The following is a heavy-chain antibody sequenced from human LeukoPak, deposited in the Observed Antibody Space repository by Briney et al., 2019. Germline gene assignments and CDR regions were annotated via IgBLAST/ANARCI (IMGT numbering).Heavy chain of an antibody. CDR2: IYHSGTT. D-gene: IGHD2-21*02. CDR3: ARDSSVTAVPFDY. V-gene: IGHV4-31*03. Sequence: SETLSLTCNVSGDSISSGGYYWSWIRQHPGKGLEWIGYIYHSGTTYYNPSLKSRVTISVDTSKNQVPLRLTSVTAADTAVYYCARDSSVTAVPFDYWGRGTLVTVSS. CDR1: GDSISSGGYY. J-gene: IGHJ4*02.